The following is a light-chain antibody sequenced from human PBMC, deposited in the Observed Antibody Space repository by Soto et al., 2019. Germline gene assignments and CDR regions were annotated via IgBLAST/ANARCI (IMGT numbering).Light chain of an antibody. CDR3: QQYSTYVWT. CDR2: KAS. J-gene: IGKJ1*01. Sequence: DIQMTQPPSTLSASIGDRVTITCRASQSISSWLAWYQQKPGKAPKLLIYKASSLESGVPSRFSGSGSGTEFTLTISSLQPDDFAAYYCQQYSTYVWTFGQGTKVEI. CDR1: QSISSW. V-gene: IGKV1-5*03.